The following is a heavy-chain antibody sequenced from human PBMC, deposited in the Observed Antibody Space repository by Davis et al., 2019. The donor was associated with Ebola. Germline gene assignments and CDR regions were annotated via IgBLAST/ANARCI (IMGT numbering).Heavy chain of an antibody. J-gene: IGHJ4*02. Sequence: GGSLRLSCAASGFTFSSYGMHWVRQAPGKGLEWVAVISYDGSNKYYADSVKGRFTISRDNSKNTLYLQMNSLRAEDTAVYYCAKDVPAHYDFWSGYLNWGQGTLVTVSS. CDR2: ISYDGSNK. V-gene: IGHV3-30*18. CDR3: AKDVPAHYDFWSGYLN. CDR1: GFTFSSYG. D-gene: IGHD3-3*01.